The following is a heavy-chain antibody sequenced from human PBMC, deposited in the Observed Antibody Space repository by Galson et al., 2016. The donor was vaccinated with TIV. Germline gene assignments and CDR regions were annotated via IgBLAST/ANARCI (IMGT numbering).Heavy chain of an antibody. Sequence: SETLSLTCIVSGASIDSYYWNWIRQPPGKGLEWIGYMFYTGSTNYNPSLKSRVTISVDTSKNQFSLQLTSVTAADTAVYSCARGGTGTTPPGFDYWGQGSLVAVSS. CDR2: MFYTGST. V-gene: IGHV4-59*01. CDR3: ARGGTGTTPPGFDY. J-gene: IGHJ4*02. D-gene: IGHD4-17*01. CDR1: GASIDSYY.